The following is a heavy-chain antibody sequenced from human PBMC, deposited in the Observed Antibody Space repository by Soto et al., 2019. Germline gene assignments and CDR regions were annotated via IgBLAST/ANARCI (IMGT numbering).Heavy chain of an antibody. CDR2: INAGNGNT. J-gene: IGHJ4*02. Sequence: ASVKVSCKASGYSFSNYGIHWVRQAPGQRLEWMGLINAGNGNTKYSQKFQGRVTLTRDTSASTAYMELRSLRSDDTAVYYCARLQSHYDILTGYYDVDNFDHWGQGTLVTVSS. CDR3: ARLQSHYDILTGYYDVDNFDH. D-gene: IGHD3-9*01. CDR1: GYSFSNYG. V-gene: IGHV1-3*01.